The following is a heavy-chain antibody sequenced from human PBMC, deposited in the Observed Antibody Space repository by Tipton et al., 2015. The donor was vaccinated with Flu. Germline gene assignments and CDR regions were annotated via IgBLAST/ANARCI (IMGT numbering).Heavy chain of an antibody. V-gene: IGHV1-18*04. CDR2: ISAYNGNT. Sequence: QSGPEVKKPGASVKVSCKVSGYGFNSYAITWVRQAPGQSLEWIGWISAYNGNTDYAQKFQGRVTMTTDTSTSTAYMELRRLISDDTAVYYCARGGGFTVHYNWFDPWGQGTLVTVSS. CDR1: GYGFNSYA. D-gene: IGHD4-17*01. CDR3: ARGGGFTVHYNWFDP. J-gene: IGHJ5*02.